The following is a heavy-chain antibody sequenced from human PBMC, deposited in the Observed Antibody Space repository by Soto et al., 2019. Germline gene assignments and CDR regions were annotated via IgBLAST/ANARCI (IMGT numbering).Heavy chain of an antibody. D-gene: IGHD2-15*01. Sequence: NPSETLSLTCAVSGGSFSGFFWGWIRQPPGKGLGWIGEVNHGGSTNYNPSLKSRVTISSDTSKNHFSLTLRSVTAADTAVYYCERADVDAGGPFDKWGQGALVTVSS. J-gene: IGHJ4*02. CDR1: GGSFSGFF. CDR2: VNHGGST. CDR3: ERADVDAGGPFDK. V-gene: IGHV4-34*01.